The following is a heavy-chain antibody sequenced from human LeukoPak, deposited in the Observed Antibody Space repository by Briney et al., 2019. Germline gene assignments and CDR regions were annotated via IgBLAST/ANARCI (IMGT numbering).Heavy chain of an antibody. CDR1: GFTFSSYA. CDR2: ISYDGSNK. J-gene: IGHJ4*02. CDR3: ARADSEYYDILTGYPGY. V-gene: IGHV3-30-3*01. D-gene: IGHD3-9*01. Sequence: GGSLRLSCAASGFTFSSYAMHWVRQAPGKGLEWVAVISYDGSNKYYADSVKGRFTISRDNSKNTLYLQMNSLRAEDTAVYYCARADSEYYDILTGYPGYWGQGTLVTVSS.